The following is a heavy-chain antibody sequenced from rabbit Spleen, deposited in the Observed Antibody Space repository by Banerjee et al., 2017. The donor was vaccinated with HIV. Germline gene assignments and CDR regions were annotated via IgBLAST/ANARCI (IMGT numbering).Heavy chain of an antibody. D-gene: IGHD4-1*01. Sequence: QQQLEESGGDLVKPEGSLTLTCTASGIDFSSGYWMCWVRQAPGKGLEWIACIGAGGSVGTYYATWAKGRFTISKTSSTTVALQMNSLTAADTATYFCVRDYSDGWGGPYYGMDLWGPGTLVTVS. CDR1: GIDFSSGYW. V-gene: IGHV1S45*01. CDR2: IGAGGSVGT. J-gene: IGHJ6*01. CDR3: VRDYSDGWGGPYYGMDL.